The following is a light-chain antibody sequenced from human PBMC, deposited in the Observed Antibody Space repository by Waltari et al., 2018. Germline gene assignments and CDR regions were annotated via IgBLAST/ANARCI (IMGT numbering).Light chain of an antibody. Sequence: QAALTQPPSVSGSPGQSVTISCTGTNSDIGGYNYFPWYQQHPDIAPKLMIFEVSKRPSGVSDRFSGSKSGNTASLTISGLQAGDEADYYCSSYGGNNILLFGGGTRLTVL. CDR1: NSDIGGYNY. V-gene: IGLV2-8*01. J-gene: IGLJ2*01. CDR2: EVS. CDR3: SSYGGNNILL.